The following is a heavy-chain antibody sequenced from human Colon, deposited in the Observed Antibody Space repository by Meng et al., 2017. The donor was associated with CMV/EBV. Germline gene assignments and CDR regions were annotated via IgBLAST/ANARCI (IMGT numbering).Heavy chain of an antibody. CDR3: ARSSTSCYGRCYYYYGMDV. J-gene: IGHJ6*02. Sequence: ASVKVSCKASGYTFTGYYMHWVRQAPGQGLEWMGWINPNSGGTNYAQKFQGRVTMTSDTSISTAYMELSRLRSDDTAVYYCARSSTSCYGRCYYYYGMDVWGQGTTVTVSS. D-gene: IGHD2-2*01. CDR2: INPNSGGT. CDR1: GYTFTGYY. V-gene: IGHV1-2*02.